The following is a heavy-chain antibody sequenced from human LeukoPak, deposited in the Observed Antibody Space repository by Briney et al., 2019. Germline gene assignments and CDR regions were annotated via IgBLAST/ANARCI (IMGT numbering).Heavy chain of an antibody. J-gene: IGHJ4*02. CDR1: GFTFDKYW. CDR2: ITGSGGRT. D-gene: IGHD2-21*02. Sequence: GGSLRLSCVSSGFTFDKYWMFWVRQAPGEGLEWVSTITGSGGRTYYADSVKGRFTISRDNSKNTLYLQMNSLRAEDTAVYYCAKGRLVVTALDYWGQGTLVTVSS. V-gene: IGHV3-23*01. CDR3: AKGRLVVTALDY.